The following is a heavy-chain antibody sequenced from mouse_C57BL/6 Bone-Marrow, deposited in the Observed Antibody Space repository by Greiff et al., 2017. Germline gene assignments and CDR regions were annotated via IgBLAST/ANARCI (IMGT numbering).Heavy chain of an antibody. CDR1: GFTFSDYY. CDR3: AREGDYYGYDGAWFAY. J-gene: IGHJ3*01. V-gene: IGHV5-16*01. CDR2: INYDGSST. Sequence: EVHLVESEGGLVQPGSSMKLSCTASGFTFSDYYMAWVRQVPEKGLEWVANINYDGSSTYYLDSLKSRFIISRDNAKNILYLQMSSLKSEDTATYYWAREGDYYGYDGAWFAYWGQGTLVTVSA. D-gene: IGHD2-2*01.